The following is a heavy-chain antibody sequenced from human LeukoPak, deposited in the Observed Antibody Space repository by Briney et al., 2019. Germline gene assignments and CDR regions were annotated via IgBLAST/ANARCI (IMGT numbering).Heavy chain of an antibody. CDR1: GGSIRSYY. CDR2: MYYSGST. CDR3: ARADGYNQEIDY. V-gene: IGHV4-59*01. J-gene: IGHJ4*02. D-gene: IGHD5-24*01. Sequence: SETLSLTCTVSGGSIRSYYWSWIRQPPGKGLEWIGYMYYSGSTNYNPSLKSRVTISVDTSKNQFSLKLSSMTAADTAVYYCARADGYNQEIDYWGQGTLVTVSS.